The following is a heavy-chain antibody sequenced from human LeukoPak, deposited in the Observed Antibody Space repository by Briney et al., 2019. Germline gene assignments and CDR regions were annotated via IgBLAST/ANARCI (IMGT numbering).Heavy chain of an antibody. V-gene: IGHV3-11*01. Sequence: GGSLRLSCAASGFTFSDYYMTWIRQAPGKGLEWVSYISSSVTTIYYADSVMGRFTISRENAKNSMYLQMNSLRAEDTAVYYCARVFRGSGSYYAIGTFDLWGQGTLVTVSS. D-gene: IGHD3-10*01. CDR1: GFTFSDYY. CDR2: ISSSVTTI. CDR3: ARVFRGSGSYYAIGTFDL. J-gene: IGHJ5*02.